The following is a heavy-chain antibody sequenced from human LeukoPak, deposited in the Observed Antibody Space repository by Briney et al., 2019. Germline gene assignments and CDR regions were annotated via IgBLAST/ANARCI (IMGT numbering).Heavy chain of an antibody. Sequence: GESLKISCKGSGYMFSNYWIGWVRQMPGKSLEWMGTIYPGDSDTTYSPSFHGQVTISADKSISTAYLQWNSLKASDTAMYFCARQTSSSSRVDFWGQGTLVTVSS. V-gene: IGHV5-51*01. CDR1: GYMFSNYW. J-gene: IGHJ4*02. CDR2: IYPGDSDT. CDR3: ARQTSSSSRVDF. D-gene: IGHD6-6*01.